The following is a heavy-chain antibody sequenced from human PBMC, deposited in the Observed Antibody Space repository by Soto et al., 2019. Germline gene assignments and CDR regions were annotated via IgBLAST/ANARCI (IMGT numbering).Heavy chain of an antibody. V-gene: IGHV5-51*01. Sequence: PGESLKISRKVSGSTFTSQWRGWVRQMPGKGLEWMGVIFHGDSETRYRPSFQAQVTISADKSISTAYLQWSSLKAADTAISYCAKQTAGLFDYWGQGTLVTVSS. CDR3: AKQTAGLFDY. CDR2: IFHGDSET. D-gene: IGHD6-25*01. CDR1: GSTFTSQW. J-gene: IGHJ4*02.